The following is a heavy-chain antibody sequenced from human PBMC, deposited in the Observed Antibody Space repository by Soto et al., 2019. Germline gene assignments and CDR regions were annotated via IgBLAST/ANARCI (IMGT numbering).Heavy chain of an antibody. J-gene: IGHJ4*02. CDR2: ISYDGSNK. Sequence: PGGSLRLSCAASGFTFSSYAMHWVRQAPGKGLEWVAVISYDGSNKYYADSVKGRFTISRDNSKNTLYLQMNSLRAEDTAVYYCASDTYYYDSSGYGEHFWGQGTLVTVSS. CDR1: GFTFSSYA. D-gene: IGHD3-22*01. CDR3: ASDTYYYDSSGYGEHF. V-gene: IGHV3-30-3*01.